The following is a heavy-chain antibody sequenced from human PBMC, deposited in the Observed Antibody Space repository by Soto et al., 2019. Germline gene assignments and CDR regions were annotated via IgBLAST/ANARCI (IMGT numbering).Heavy chain of an antibody. CDR3: ARESYYYDSSGFDY. J-gene: IGHJ4*02. CDR2: ISAYNGNT. D-gene: IGHD3-22*01. V-gene: IGHV1-18*01. Sequence: VSVKVSSKSSGFTFTIYCISWVRQAPGQGLEWMGWISAYNGNTNYAQKLQGRVTMTTDTSTSTAYMELRSLRSDDTAVYYCARESYYYDSSGFDYWGQGTLVTVSS. CDR1: GFTFTIYC.